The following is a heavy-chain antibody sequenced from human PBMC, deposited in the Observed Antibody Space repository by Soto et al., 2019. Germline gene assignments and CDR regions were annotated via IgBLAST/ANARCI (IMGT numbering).Heavy chain of an antibody. J-gene: IGHJ4*02. D-gene: IGHD6-19*01. CDR1: GGSVSDSVW. V-gene: IGHV4-4*02. Sequence: QVHLRESGPGLVKPSGTLTLTCDVSGGSVSDSVWWSWVRQAPGKGLEWIGEMFHSGKTYYNPSLKSRVTISVDKSKNQVCLNLESVTAADTAIYYCATTREAVVHLYHFDYWGQGTLVTV. CDR3: ATTREAVVHLYHFDY. CDR2: MFHSGKT.